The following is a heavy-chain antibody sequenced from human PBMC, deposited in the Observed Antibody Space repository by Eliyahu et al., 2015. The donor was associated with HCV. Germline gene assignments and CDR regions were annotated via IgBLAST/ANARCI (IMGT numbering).Heavy chain of an antibody. Sequence: EVKKPGSSVKVSCKASGGTFSSYAISWVRQAPGQGLEWMGGIIPIFGTANYAQKFQGRVTITADESTSTAYMELSSLRSEDTAVYYCARELYSGYDVNWFDPWGQGTLVTVSS. CDR1: GGTFSSYA. CDR2: IIPIFGTA. J-gene: IGHJ5*02. V-gene: IGHV1-69*01. CDR3: ARELYSGYDVNWFDP. D-gene: IGHD5-12*01.